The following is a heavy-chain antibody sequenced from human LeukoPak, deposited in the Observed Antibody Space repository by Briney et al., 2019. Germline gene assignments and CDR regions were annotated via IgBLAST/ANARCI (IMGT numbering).Heavy chain of an antibody. CDR1: GFTFSSYA. D-gene: IGHD2-2*01. J-gene: IGHJ3*02. CDR3: ARIVVVPAAPDAFDI. Sequence: PGGSLRLSCAASGFTFSSYAMHWVRQAPGKGLEWVAVISYDGSNKYYADSVEGRFTISRDNSKNTLYLQMNSLRAEDTAVYYCARIVVVPAAPDAFDIWGQGTMVTVSS. CDR2: ISYDGSNK. V-gene: IGHV3-30-3*01.